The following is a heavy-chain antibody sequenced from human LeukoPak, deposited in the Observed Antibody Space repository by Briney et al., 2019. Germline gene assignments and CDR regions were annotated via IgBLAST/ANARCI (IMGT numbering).Heavy chain of an antibody. CDR3: AKGRTTVVTHFDY. V-gene: IGHV3-23*01. CDR2: ISGSGGDT. Sequence: PGGSLRLSCAASGFTFSSYAMNWVRQAPGKGLELVSISGSGGDTYYADSVKGRFTISRDNSKNTLYLQMNSLRAEDTAVYYCAKGRTTVVTHFDYWGQGTLVTVSS. D-gene: IGHD4-23*01. CDR1: GFTFSSYA. J-gene: IGHJ4*02.